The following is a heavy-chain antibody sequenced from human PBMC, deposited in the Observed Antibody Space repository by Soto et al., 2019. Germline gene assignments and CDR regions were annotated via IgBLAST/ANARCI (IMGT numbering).Heavy chain of an antibody. Sequence: LRLSCSASGFTFSSYAMHWVRQAPGKGLEYVSAISSNGGSTYYADSVKGRFTISRDNSKNTLYLQMSSLRAEDTAVYYSVTYYDFWSGYHHYWGQGTLVTVSS. CDR3: VTYYDFWSGYHHY. V-gene: IGHV3-64D*06. CDR2: ISSNGGST. CDR1: GFTFSSYA. J-gene: IGHJ4*02. D-gene: IGHD3-3*01.